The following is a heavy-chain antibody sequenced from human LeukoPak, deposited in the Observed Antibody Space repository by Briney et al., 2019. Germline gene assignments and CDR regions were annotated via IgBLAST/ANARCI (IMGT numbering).Heavy chain of an antibody. Sequence: SETLSLTCTVSGDSISTSITYWGWIRQTPGQGLEWIGTVYYSGNTYYNPSLKSRVIISIDTSKNQFSLKLTSVTAADTAVYYCARQKYCSSVTCYGINNWGPGILVTVSS. CDR1: GDSISTSITY. D-gene: IGHD2-2*01. V-gene: IGHV4-39*01. CDR2: VYYSGNT. CDR3: ARQKYCSSVTCYGINN. J-gene: IGHJ4*02.